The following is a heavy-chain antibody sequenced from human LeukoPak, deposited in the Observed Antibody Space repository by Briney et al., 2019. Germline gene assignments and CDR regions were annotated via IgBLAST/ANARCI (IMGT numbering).Heavy chain of an antibody. CDR3: ATVSPLRYCSGGSCYSPYYYYGMDV. CDR1: GYTLTDNY. Sequence: ASVKVSCKASGYTLTDNYLNWVRQAPGQGLEWMGWINPDSGGTIYAQKFQGRVTMTEDTSTDTAYMELSSLRSEDTAVYYCATVSPLRYCSGGSCYSPYYYYGMDVWGQGTTVTVSS. J-gene: IGHJ6*02. CDR2: INPDSGGT. V-gene: IGHV1-2*02. D-gene: IGHD2-15*01.